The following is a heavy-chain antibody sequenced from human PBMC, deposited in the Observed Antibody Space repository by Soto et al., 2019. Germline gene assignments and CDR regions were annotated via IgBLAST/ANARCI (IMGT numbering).Heavy chain of an antibody. CDR3: ARVVPGAEAWFGP. V-gene: IGHV1-18*01. CDR1: GYTFSNYG. D-gene: IGHD2-2*01. J-gene: IGHJ5*02. CDR2: ISLYSDGT. Sequence: GSVKCTCKTSGYTFSNYGITWVRQATGQPLEWLGWISLYSDGTNYAQKFQGRVSMTTDTSTTTAYMELRSLRSDDTAVYYCARVVPGAEAWFGPWGQGTLVTVSS.